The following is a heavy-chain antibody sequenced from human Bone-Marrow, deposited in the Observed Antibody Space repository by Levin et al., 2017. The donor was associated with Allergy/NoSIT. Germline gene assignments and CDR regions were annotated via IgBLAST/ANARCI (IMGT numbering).Heavy chain of an antibody. Sequence: PGESLKISCTASGFTFSNYGLHWVRRAPGKGLEWMTLVSYDGSNTYYADSVKGRFTISRDNSKDTLYLQINSLRVEDTAMYYCAREFLHSGYYDLWGQGTLVTVSS. CDR3: AREFLHSGYYDL. D-gene: IGHD3-22*01. CDR2: VSYDGSNT. V-gene: IGHV3-30*03. J-gene: IGHJ5*02. CDR1: GFTFSNYG.